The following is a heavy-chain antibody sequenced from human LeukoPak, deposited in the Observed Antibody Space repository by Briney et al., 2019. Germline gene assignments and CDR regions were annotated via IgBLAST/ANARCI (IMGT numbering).Heavy chain of an antibody. CDR2: MNPNSGNT. CDR3: AREEIFRCSGGSCYFDY. Sequence: ASVKDSCKASGYTFTSYDINWVRQATGQGLEWMGWMNPNSGNTGYAQKFQGRVTMTRNTSISTAYMELSSLRSEDTAVYYCAREEIFRCSGGSCYFDYWGQGTLVTVSS. J-gene: IGHJ4*02. V-gene: IGHV1-8*01. CDR1: GYTFTSYD. D-gene: IGHD2-15*01.